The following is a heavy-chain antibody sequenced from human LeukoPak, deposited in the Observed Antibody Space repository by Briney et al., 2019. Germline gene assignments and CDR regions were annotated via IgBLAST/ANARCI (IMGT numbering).Heavy chain of an antibody. Sequence: SETLSLTCAVYGGSFSGYYWSWIRQPPGKGLEWIGEINHSGSTNYNPSLKSRVTISVDTSKNQFSLKLSSVTAADTAVYYCARDLRITMVRESSYYFDYWGQGTLVTVSS. CDR1: GGSFSGYY. V-gene: IGHV4-34*01. D-gene: IGHD3-10*01. CDR2: INHSGST. CDR3: ARDLRITMVRESSYYFDY. J-gene: IGHJ4*02.